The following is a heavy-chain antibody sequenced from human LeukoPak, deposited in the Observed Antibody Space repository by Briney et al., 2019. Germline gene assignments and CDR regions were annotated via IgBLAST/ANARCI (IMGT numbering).Heavy chain of an antibody. Sequence: SETLSLTCAVSGGSFSGYSWSWIRQPPGKGLEWIGTIYYSGSTYYNPSLKSRVTISVDSSKNQFSLRLSSVTAADTAVYYCARESLTWLQSRTSWFDPWGQGTLVTVSS. D-gene: IGHD5-24*01. CDR3: ARESLTWLQSRTSWFDP. V-gene: IGHV4-34*01. J-gene: IGHJ5*02. CDR2: IYYSGST. CDR1: GGSFSGYS.